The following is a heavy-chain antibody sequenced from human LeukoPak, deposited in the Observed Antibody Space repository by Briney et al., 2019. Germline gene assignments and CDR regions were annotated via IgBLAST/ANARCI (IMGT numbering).Heavy chain of an antibody. D-gene: IGHD3-10*01. CDR1: GYSFTSYW. CDR2: IYPGDSDT. CDR3: ARRSITMVRGNGYYFDY. V-gene: IGHV5-51*01. Sequence: GESLKISCKGSGYSFTSYWIGWVRQMPGKGLEWMGIIYPGDSDTRYSPSFQGQVTISADKSTSTAYLQWSSLKASDTAMYYCARRSITMVRGNGYYFDYWGQGTLVTVSS. J-gene: IGHJ4*02.